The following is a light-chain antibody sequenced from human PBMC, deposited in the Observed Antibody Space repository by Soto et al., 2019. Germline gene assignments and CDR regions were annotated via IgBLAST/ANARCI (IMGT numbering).Light chain of an antibody. Sequence: DIQMTQSPSTLSASVGDRVTITCRASQSISSWLAWYQQKPGKAPKLLIYDASSLESGVPSRFSGSGSGTEFTLTISNLQPDDFATYYCQQYNSYSSTFGQGTKVEIK. CDR2: DAS. J-gene: IGKJ1*01. CDR3: QQYNSYSST. CDR1: QSISSW. V-gene: IGKV1-5*01.